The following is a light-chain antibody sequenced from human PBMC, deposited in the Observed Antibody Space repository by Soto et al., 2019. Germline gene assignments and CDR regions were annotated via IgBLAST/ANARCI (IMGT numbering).Light chain of an antibody. CDR2: RAS. CDR3: QQYGGSTRT. V-gene: IGKV1-5*03. CDR1: QDIGTW. Sequence: DVQMNHSPSTLSATDRDRVTITCRASQDIGTWLAWYQQKPEEAPKVLIYRASHLESGVPSRFSASGSGTDFTLTISRVEPEDVAVYYCQQYGGSTRTFGQGTKVAIK. J-gene: IGKJ1*01.